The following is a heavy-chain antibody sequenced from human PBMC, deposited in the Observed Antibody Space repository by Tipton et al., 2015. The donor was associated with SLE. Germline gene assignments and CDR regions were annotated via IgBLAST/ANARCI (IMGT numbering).Heavy chain of an antibody. CDR1: GGSFSGYY. CDR2: INHSGST. CDR3: ARGGGFDP. J-gene: IGHJ5*02. D-gene: IGHD3-16*01. V-gene: IGHV4-34*01. Sequence: TLSLTCAVYGGSFSGYYWSWIRQPPGKGLEWIGEINHSGSTNYNPSLKSRVTITVDTSKNQFSLNLSSVTAADTAVYYCARGGGFDPWGQGTLVTVSS.